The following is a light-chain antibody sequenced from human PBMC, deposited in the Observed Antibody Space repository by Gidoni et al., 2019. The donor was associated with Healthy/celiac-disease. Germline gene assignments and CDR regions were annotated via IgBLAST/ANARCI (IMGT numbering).Light chain of an antibody. J-gene: IGKJ4*01. CDR2: AAS. Sequence: DIQMTQSPSSLSASVGDRVTITCRASQSISSYLNWYQQKPGKAPKLLIYAASSLQSGVPSRFSGSGSGTDFTLTISRLQPEDVATYYCQQSYSTLLLTFGGGTKVEIK. CDR3: QQSYSTLLLT. V-gene: IGKV1-39*01. CDR1: QSISSY.